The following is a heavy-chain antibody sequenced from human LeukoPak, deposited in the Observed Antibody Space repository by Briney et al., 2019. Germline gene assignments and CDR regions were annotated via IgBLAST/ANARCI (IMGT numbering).Heavy chain of an antibody. CDR2: ISSSSSYI. CDR3: ALGESTRPFDY. V-gene: IGHV3-21*01. J-gene: IGHJ4*02. Sequence: GGSLRLSCAASGFTFRSYSVNWVRQAPGKELEWVSSISSSSSYIYYADSVKGRLTISRDNAKNSLYLQMNSLRPEDTAVYYCALGESTRPFDYWGQGTLVTVSS. D-gene: IGHD3-10*01. CDR1: GFTFRSYS.